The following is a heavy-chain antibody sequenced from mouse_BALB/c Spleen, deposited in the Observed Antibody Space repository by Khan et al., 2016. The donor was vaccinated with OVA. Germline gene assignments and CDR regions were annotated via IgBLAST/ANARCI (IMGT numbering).Heavy chain of an antibody. CDR1: GYTFTDYN. Sequence: QVQLQESGAELARPGASVKLSCKASGYTFTDYNIHWVKQRTGQGLEWIGEIYPGSNNTYYNEKFKGKATLTADKSSSTAYMQLSSLTSEDSAVYFCAREWGGWFDYWGQGTLVTVSA. V-gene: IGHV1-77*01. CDR3: AREWGGWFDY. CDR2: IYPGSNNT. J-gene: IGHJ3*01.